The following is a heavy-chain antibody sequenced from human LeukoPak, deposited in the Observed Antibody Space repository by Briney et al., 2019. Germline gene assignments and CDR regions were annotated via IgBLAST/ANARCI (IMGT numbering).Heavy chain of an antibody. D-gene: IGHD6-19*01. CDR1: GGSISSGSYY. V-gene: IGHV4-61*02. CDR2: IYTSGST. J-gene: IGHJ3*02. Sequence: KPSETLSLTCTVSGGSISSGSYYWSWIRQPAGKGLEWIGRIYTSGSTNYNPSLKSRVTISIDTSKNQFSLKLSSVTAADTAVYYCARAPVKPGAGPRNAFDIWGQGTMVTVSS. CDR3: ARAPVKPGAGPRNAFDI.